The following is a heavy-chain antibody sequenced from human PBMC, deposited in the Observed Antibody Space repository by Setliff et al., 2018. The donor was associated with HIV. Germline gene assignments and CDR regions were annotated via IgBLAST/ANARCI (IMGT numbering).Heavy chain of an antibody. J-gene: IGHJ3*02. CDR3: ARSRSTRDAFDT. CDR2: ISSSGSYI. V-gene: IGHV3-21*01. D-gene: IGHD2-2*01. Sequence: PGGSLRLSCAVSGFTFTSYGMHWVRQAPGGGLEWVSSISSSGSYIYYAGSLKGRFTISRDNARNSLYLDMNTLRAEDTALYYCARSRSTRDAFDTWGQGTMVTVSS. CDR1: GFTFTSYG.